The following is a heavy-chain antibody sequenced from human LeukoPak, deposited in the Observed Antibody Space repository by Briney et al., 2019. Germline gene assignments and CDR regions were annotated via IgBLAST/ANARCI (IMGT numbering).Heavy chain of an antibody. V-gene: IGHV1-18*01. CDR1: GYTFTSYG. CDR2: IIAYNGNT. J-gene: IGHJ6*03. CDR3: ARESTGYSSSWYKPYYYYYMDV. D-gene: IGHD6-13*01. Sequence: ASVKVSCKASGYTFTSYGISWVRQAPGQGLEWMGWIIAYNGNTNYAQKLQGRVTMTTDTSTSTAYMELRSLRSDDTAVYYCARESTGYSSSWYKPYYYYYMDVWGKGTTVTVSS.